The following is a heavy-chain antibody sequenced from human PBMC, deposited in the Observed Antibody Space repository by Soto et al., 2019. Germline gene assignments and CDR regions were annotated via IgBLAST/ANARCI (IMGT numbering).Heavy chain of an antibody. D-gene: IGHD2-2*02. V-gene: IGHV3-23*01. J-gene: IGHJ6*02. CDR1: GFTFSSYA. CDR2: ISGSGGST. CDR3: ARDQLLYPPIGYYYYGMDV. Sequence: GGSLRLSCAASGFTFSSYAMSWVRQAPGKGLEWVSAISGSGGSTYYADSVKGRFTISRDNSKNTLYLQMNSLRAEDTAVYYCARDQLLYPPIGYYYYGMDVWGQGTTVTVS.